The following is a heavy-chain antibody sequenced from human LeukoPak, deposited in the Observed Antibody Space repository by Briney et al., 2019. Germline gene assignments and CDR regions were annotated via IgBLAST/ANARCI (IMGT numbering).Heavy chain of an antibody. J-gene: IGHJ4*02. CDR1: GFTFSAYA. CDR3: AKGSQWLIHY. V-gene: IGHV3-43*01. Sequence: GGSLRLSCAASGFTFSAYALHWLRQAPGKGLEWVSHISWYGTSTYYADSVKGRFTISRDNSKNSLYLQVNSLRTDDTALYYCAKGSQWLIHYWGQGTLVTVSS. D-gene: IGHD6-19*01. CDR2: ISWYGTST.